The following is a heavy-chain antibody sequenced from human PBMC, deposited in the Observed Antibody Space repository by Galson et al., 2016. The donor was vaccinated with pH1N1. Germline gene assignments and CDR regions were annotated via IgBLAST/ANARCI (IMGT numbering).Heavy chain of an antibody. CDR1: GSNSDYN. V-gene: IGHV3-23*01. CDR3: AKGGYGDPGLDVFDI. J-gene: IGHJ3*02. D-gene: IGHD4-17*01. Sequence: SLRLSCAASGSNSDYNMNWVRLAPGKGLEWVSSISGSGGRKHYADSVQGRFIISRDNSKSTVYLQMNSLRAGDTALYFCAKGGYGDPGLDVFDIWGQGTMVIVSS. CDR2: ISGSGGRK.